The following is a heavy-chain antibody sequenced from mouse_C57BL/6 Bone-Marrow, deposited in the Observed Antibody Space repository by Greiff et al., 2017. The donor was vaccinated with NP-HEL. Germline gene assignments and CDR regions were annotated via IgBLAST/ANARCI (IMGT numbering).Heavy chain of an antibody. CDR1: GFNIKDDY. D-gene: IGHD1-1*01. Sequence: EVQLQESGAELVRPGASVKLSCTASGFNIKDDYMHWVKQRPEQGLEWIGWIDPENGDTEYASKVQGKATITADTSSNTAYLQLSSLTSEDTAVYYCTTRSTTVVEGFAYWGQGTLVTVSA. V-gene: IGHV14-4*01. CDR3: TTRSTTVVEGFAY. J-gene: IGHJ3*01. CDR2: IDPENGDT.